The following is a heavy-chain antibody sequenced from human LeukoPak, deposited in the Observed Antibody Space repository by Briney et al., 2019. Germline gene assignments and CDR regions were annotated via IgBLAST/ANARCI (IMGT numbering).Heavy chain of an antibody. D-gene: IGHD6-19*01. CDR3: SRPVADTYAPLDS. CDR2: INWNSDSI. J-gene: IGHJ4*02. Sequence: GGSLRLSCAVSGFTFDDYAMHWVRQVPGKGLEWVSGINWNSDSIGYAVRGRFTISRDNAKNTLYLQMNSLRAEDTAMYYCSRPVADTYAPLDSWGQGTLVTVSS. CDR1: GFTFDDYA. V-gene: IGHV3-9*01.